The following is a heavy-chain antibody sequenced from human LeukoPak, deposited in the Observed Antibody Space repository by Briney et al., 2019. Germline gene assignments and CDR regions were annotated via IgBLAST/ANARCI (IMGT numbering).Heavy chain of an antibody. Sequence: GGSLRLSCAASGFTVSSNYMSGVRQAPGKGLEWVSVIYSGGSTYYADSVKGRFTIARDNSKNTLYLQMNSLRAEDTAVYYCARLGGSSTSWGYFDYWGQGTLVTVSS. CDR1: GFTVSSNY. D-gene: IGHD2-2*01. CDR2: IYSGGST. V-gene: IGHV3-53*01. J-gene: IGHJ4*02. CDR3: ARLGGSSTSWGYFDY.